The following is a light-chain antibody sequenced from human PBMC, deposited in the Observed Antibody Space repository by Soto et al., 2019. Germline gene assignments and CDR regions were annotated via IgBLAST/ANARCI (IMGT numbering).Light chain of an antibody. J-gene: IGLJ1*01. V-gene: IGLV2-14*01. CDR1: SSDVGGYNY. CDR2: DVS. CDR3: SSYTSSSLYV. Sequence: ALTXPASVSGSPGQAITISCTGTSSDVGGYNYVSWYQQLPGKAPKLMIYDVSDRPSGVSNRFSGSKSGNTASLTISGLQAEDEADYYCSSYTSSSLYVFGTGTRSPS.